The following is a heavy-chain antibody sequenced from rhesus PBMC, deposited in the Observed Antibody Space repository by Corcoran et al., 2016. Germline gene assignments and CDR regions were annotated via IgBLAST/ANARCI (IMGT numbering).Heavy chain of an antibody. CDR1: GGSISSNY. CDR2: ISGSGGST. Sequence: QVQLQESGPGLVKPSETLSLTCAVSGGSISSNYWSWIRQPPGKGLEWIERISGSGGSTDNNPSLKSRVTISTDTPKNQFSLKLSSVTAADTAVYYCAREIGVLVVVAIDFWGQGLRVTVSS. V-gene: IGHV4-173*01. J-gene: IGHJ3*01. CDR3: AREIGVLVVVAIDF. D-gene: IGHD2-21*01.